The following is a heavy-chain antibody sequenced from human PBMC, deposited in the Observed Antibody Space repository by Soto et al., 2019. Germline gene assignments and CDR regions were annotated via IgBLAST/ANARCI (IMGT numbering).Heavy chain of an antibody. Sequence: SETLSLTCTVSGGSISSGGYYWSWIRQHPGKGLEWIGYIYYSGSTYYNPSLKSRVTISVDTSKNQFSLKLSSVTAADTAVYYCARDKTIVVVTAIHYYVLDVWGQGSTVIGSS. V-gene: IGHV4-31*03. J-gene: IGHJ6*02. CDR2: IYYSGST. D-gene: IGHD2-21*02. CDR1: GGSISSGGYY. CDR3: ARDKTIVVVTAIHYYVLDV.